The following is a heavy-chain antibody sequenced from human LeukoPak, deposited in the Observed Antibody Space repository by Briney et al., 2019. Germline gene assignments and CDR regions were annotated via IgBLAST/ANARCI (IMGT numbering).Heavy chain of an antibody. V-gene: IGHV3-30*04. CDR1: GFTFSRYS. Sequence: PGRSLRLSCAASGFTFSRYSMHWVRQAPGKGLEWVAVTSYDEESKFYAVSVKGRFTISRDNSKNSLYLQMNSLRTEDTAVYYCARGATNDFWTGYGWFDPWGQGTMVAVSS. J-gene: IGHJ5*02. CDR3: ARGATNDFWTGYGWFDP. D-gene: IGHD3/OR15-3a*01. CDR2: TSYDEESK.